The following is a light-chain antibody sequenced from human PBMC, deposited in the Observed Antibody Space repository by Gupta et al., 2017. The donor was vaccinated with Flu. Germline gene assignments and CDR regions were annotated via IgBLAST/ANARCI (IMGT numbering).Light chain of an antibody. V-gene: IGLV2-11*01. Sequence: SALTQPRSVSGSPAQSFTISCTATSSDVGGYDYVSWYHPHPGKAPQLMIYDVSKRPAGVPDRFSGSRSGNTASLTISGLQAQDEADYYCCSYAGSYTWVFGGGTKLTVL. CDR2: DVS. CDR1: SSDVGGYDY. CDR3: CSYAGSYTWV. J-gene: IGLJ3*02.